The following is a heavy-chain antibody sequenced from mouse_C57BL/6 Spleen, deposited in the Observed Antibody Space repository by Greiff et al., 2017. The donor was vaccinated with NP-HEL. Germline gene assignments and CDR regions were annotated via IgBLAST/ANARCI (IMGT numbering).Heavy chain of an antibody. J-gene: IGHJ1*03. V-gene: IGHV5-17*01. CDR3: ARAAGSSLYFDV. D-gene: IGHD1-1*01. Sequence: EVKVVESGGGLVKPGGSLKLSCAASGFTFSDYGMHWVRQAPEKGLEWVAYISSGSSTIYYADTVKGRFTISRDNAKNTLFLQMTSLRSEDTAMYYCARAAGSSLYFDVWGTGTTVTVSS. CDR2: ISSGSSTI. CDR1: GFTFSDYG.